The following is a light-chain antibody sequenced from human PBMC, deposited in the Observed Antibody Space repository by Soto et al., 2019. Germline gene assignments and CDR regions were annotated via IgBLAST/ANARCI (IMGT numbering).Light chain of an antibody. J-gene: IGKJ1*01. Sequence: EIVLTQSPGTLSLSPGERATLSCRASQTVSSASVAWYQQKPGQAPRLLFYLASTRAPGIPERFGVGGAEKVFTLTISRLEPEDVAVYHCQHFGTSSWTFGQGTKVEI. CDR1: QTVSSAS. V-gene: IGKV3-20*01. CDR2: LAS. CDR3: QHFGTSSWT.